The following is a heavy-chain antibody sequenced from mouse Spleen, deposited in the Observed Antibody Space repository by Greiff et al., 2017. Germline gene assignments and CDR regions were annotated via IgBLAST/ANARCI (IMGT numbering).Heavy chain of an antibody. D-gene: IGHD1-1*01. CDR2: IHPNSGST. Sequence: QVQLQQPGAELVKPGASVKLSCKASGYTFTSYWMHWVKQRPGQGLEWIGMIHPNSGSTNYNEKFKSKATLTVDKSSSTAYMQLSSLTSEDSAVYYCARGTTVGEGYFDVWGTGTTVTVSS. CDR1: GYTFTSYW. CDR3: ARGTTVGEGYFDV. V-gene: IGHV1-64*01. J-gene: IGHJ1*03.